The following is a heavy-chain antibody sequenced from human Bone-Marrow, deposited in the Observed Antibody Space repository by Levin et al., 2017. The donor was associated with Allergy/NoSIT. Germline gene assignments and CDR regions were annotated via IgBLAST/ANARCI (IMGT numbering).Heavy chain of an antibody. CDR3: LALYFDY. CDR1: GFTFSNAW. V-gene: IGHV3-15*01. CDR2: IKSKTDGGTT. J-gene: IGHJ4*02. Sequence: GESLKISCAASGFTFSNAWMSWVRQAPGKGLEWVGRIKSKTDGGTTDYAAPVKGRFTISRDDSKNTLYLQMNSLKTEDTAVYYCLALYFDYWGQGTLVTVSS.